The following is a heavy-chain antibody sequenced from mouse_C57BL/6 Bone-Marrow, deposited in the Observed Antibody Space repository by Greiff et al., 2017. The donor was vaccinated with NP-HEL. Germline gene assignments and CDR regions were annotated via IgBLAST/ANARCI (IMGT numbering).Heavy chain of an antibody. CDR3: ARSTGAWFAY. Sequence: DVKLQESGPVLVKPGASVKMSCKASGYTFTDYYMNWVKQSHGKSLEWIGVINPYNGGTSYNQKFKGKATLTVNKSSSTAYMELNSLTSEDSAVYYCARSTGAWFAYWGQGTLVTVSA. CDR1: GYTFTDYY. CDR2: INPYNGGT. D-gene: IGHD4-1*01. J-gene: IGHJ3*01. V-gene: IGHV1-19*01.